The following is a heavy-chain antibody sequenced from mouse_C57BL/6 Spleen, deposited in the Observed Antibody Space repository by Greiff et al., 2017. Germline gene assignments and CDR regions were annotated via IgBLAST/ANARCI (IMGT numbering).Heavy chain of an antibody. J-gene: IGHJ2*01. CDR3: ARGVYYGSSYFDY. CDR1: GYAFSSSW. Sequence: VQLQQSGPELVKPGASVKISCKASGYAFSSSWMNWVKQRPGKGLEWIGRIYPGDGDTNDNGKFKGKATLTADKSSSTAYMQLSSLTSEDSAVYFCARGVYYGSSYFDYWGQGTTLTVSS. CDR2: IYPGDGDT. V-gene: IGHV1-82*01. D-gene: IGHD1-1*01.